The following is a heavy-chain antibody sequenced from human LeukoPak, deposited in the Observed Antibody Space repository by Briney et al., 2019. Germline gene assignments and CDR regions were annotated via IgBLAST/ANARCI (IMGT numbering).Heavy chain of an antibody. V-gene: IGHV3-48*01. J-gene: IGHJ4*02. CDR2: ISSSSSTI. Sequence: GGSLRLSCAASGFTFSSYSMNWVRQAPGKGLEWVSYISSSSSTIYYADSVKGRFTISRDNAKNSLYLQMSSLRAEDTALYYCARDWFHAIDYWGQGTLVTVSS. D-gene: IGHD2/OR15-2a*01. CDR1: GFTFSSYS. CDR3: ARDWFHAIDY.